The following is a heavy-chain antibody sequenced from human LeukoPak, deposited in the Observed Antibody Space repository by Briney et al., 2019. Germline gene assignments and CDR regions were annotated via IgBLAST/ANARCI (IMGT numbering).Heavy chain of an antibody. J-gene: IGHJ3*02. D-gene: IGHD2-2*01. CDR2: FDPEDGET. CDR1: GYTLTELS. CDR3: ARDKPVVPAAGAFDI. V-gene: IGHV1-24*01. Sequence: ASVKVSCKVSGYTLTELSMHWVRQAPGKGLEWMGGFDPEDGETIYAQKFQGRVTMTRDTSTSTVYMELSSLRSEDTAVYYCARDKPVVPAAGAFDIWGQGTMVTVSS.